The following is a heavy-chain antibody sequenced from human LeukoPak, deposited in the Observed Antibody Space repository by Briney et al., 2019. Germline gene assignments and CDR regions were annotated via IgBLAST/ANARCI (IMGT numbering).Heavy chain of an antibody. J-gene: IGHJ3*02. D-gene: IGHD6-13*01. Sequence: GGSLRLSCAASGFTFSSYGMRWVRQAPGKGLEWVAGISYDRSTEYYADSVRGRFTISRDNSKNTLYLQMNSLRAEDTAVYYCARADSSTWYSLNLIWGQGTMVTVSS. CDR2: ISYDRSTE. V-gene: IGHV3-30*03. CDR1: GFTFSSYG. CDR3: ARADSSTWYSLNLI.